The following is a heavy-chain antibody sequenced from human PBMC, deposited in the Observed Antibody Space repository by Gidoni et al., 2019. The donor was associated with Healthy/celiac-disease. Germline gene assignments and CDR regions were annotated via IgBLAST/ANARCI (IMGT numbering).Heavy chain of an antibody. D-gene: IGHD5-18*01. J-gene: IGHJ4*02. V-gene: IGHV3-48*01. CDR2: ISSSRSTI. Sequence: SSDSMNWVRQAPGKGLEWVSYISSSRSTIYYADSVKGRFTISRDNAKNSLYLQMNSLRAEDTAVYYCARAPGDTAMASDYWGQGTLVTVSS. CDR3: ARAPGDTAMASDY. CDR1: SSDS.